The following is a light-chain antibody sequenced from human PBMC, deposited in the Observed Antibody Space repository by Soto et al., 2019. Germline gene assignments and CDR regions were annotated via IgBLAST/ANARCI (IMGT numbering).Light chain of an antibody. Sequence: DIQMTQSPSTLSASVGDRVTITCRASQSISSWLAWYQQKPGKAPKLLIYKASSLEGGVPSRFSGSGSGTDFTLTISSLQPDDFATYYCQQYHSYSLTFGGGTMVDIK. V-gene: IGKV1-5*03. CDR3: QQYHSYSLT. J-gene: IGKJ4*01. CDR2: KAS. CDR1: QSISSW.